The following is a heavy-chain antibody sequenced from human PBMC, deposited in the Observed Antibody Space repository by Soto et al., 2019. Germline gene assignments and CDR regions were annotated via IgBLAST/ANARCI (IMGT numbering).Heavy chain of an antibody. CDR3: ATGVIWIGYFTVDS. J-gene: IGHJ4*02. Sequence: QVQLVQSGAEVKKPGSSVKVSCKASGGSFGNSAINWWRQTPGQGLEWLGGFIPVYRTLNYAQQFQGRVTITADESTGTVDMTLSSLASDDTAVYYCATGVIWIGYFTVDSWGQGTRVTISS. CDR2: FIPVYRTL. CDR1: GGSFGNSA. D-gene: IGHD3-3*01. V-gene: IGHV1-69*01.